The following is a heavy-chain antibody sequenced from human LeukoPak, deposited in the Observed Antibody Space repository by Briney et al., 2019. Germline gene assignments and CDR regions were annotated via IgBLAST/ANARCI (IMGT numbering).Heavy chain of an antibody. V-gene: IGHV1-2*02. CDR1: GYTFTSYG. Sequence: GASVKVSCKAAGYTFTSYGISWERQAPGQGLEWMGWIKPNSGGTNYAQKFQGRVTMTRDTSISTAYMELSRLRSDDTAVYYCARSKEYEEWLVFWHDAFDIWGQGTMVTVSS. D-gene: IGHD6-19*01. CDR3: ARSKEYEEWLVFWHDAFDI. J-gene: IGHJ3*02. CDR2: IKPNSGGT.